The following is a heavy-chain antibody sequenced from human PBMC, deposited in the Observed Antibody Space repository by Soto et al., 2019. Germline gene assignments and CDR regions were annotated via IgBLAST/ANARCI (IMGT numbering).Heavy chain of an antibody. V-gene: IGHV1-2*02. CDR3: VRDTGRSLASARFDA. Sequence: GASVKVSCKASGYAFTASYIHWLRQAPGQGLEWMGWINPDSGITNYARKFQGRVTLTGDTSISTAYMELNTLKSDDSALYYCVRDTGRSLASARFDAWGQGTLVTVSS. CDR1: GYAFTASY. J-gene: IGHJ4*02. D-gene: IGHD1-1*01. CDR2: INPDSGIT.